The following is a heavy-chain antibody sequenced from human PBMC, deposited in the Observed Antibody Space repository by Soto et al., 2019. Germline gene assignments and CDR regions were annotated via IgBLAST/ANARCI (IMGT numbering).Heavy chain of an antibody. V-gene: IGHV4-59*08. CDR3: ATRPKSRQWLPYFDY. J-gene: IGHJ4*02. CDR2: FYYGGNT. Sequence: QVQLQESGPGLVRPSETLSLTCTVSGASISGYYWSWIRQPPGKELQWIASFYYGGNTNYNPSLKGRVTMSVDTSRNQFSLKLNSVTAADTAVYYCATRPKSRQWLPYFDYWGQGTLAIVSS. D-gene: IGHD6-19*01. CDR1: GASISGYY.